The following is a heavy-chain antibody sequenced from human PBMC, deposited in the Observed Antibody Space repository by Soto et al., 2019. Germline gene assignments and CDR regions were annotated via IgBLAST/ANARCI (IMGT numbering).Heavy chain of an antibody. CDR2: ISYDGSNK. D-gene: IGHD5-12*01. Sequence: GGSLRLSCAASGFTFSSYAMHWVRQAPGKGLEWVAVISYDGSNKYYADSVKGRFTISRDNSKNTLYLQMNSLRAEDTAVYYCARAGGRDGYNFPFDIWGQGTMVTVSS. CDR3: ARAGGRDGYNFPFDI. V-gene: IGHV3-30-3*01. CDR1: GFTFSSYA. J-gene: IGHJ3*02.